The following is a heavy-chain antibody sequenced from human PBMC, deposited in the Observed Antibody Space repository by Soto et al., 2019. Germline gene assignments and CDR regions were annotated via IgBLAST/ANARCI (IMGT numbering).Heavy chain of an antibody. Sequence: EVQLLESGGGLVQPGESLRLSCAASGFTFRRYAMSWARRAPGKGVEWVSVISGSDDSTYYADSVKGRFTISRDNAKNTLYMQMNSLRAEDTAVYYCAKRSSSSTFDYWGQGPLVTVSS. CDR1: GFTFRRYA. CDR3: AKRSSSSTFDY. V-gene: IGHV3-23*01. CDR2: ISGSDDST. J-gene: IGHJ4*02. D-gene: IGHD6-6*01.